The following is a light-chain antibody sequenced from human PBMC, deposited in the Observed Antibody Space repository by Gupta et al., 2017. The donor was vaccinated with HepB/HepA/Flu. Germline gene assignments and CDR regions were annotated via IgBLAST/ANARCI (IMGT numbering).Light chain of an antibody. Sequence: QSVLTQPPSASRTPGQRVTISCSGSSSNIRSNTVNWYQQLPGTAPKVLIYSDNQRPSGVPDRFSGSKSGTSASLAISGLQSEDEADYYCAAWDDSLNGVLFGGGTKLTVL. CDR2: SDN. CDR3: AAWDDSLNGVL. CDR1: SSNIRSNT. J-gene: IGLJ2*01. V-gene: IGLV1-44*01.